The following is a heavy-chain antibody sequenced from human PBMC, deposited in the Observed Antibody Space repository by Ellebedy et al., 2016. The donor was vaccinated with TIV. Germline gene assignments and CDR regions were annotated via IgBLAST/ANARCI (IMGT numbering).Heavy chain of an antibody. V-gene: IGHV4-59*01. Sequence: GSLRLSCTVSGGSMGTYYWSWIRQPPGKGLEWIGYVYNGGSTNHHPSLKSRVTISADTSKNQFSLKLTSVTAADTAVYYCARDTTDYYYGSGSYYKWFDPWGQGTLVTVSS. D-gene: IGHD3-10*01. CDR2: VYNGGST. CDR1: GGSMGTYY. J-gene: IGHJ5*02. CDR3: ARDTTDYYYGSGSYYKWFDP.